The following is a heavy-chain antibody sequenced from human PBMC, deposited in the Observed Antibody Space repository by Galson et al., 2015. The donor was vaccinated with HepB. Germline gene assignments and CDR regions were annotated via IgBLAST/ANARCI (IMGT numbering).Heavy chain of an antibody. CDR1: GYTFTHYA. CDR3: AISVPVGGTYRLDS. CDR2: MNTKTGNP. D-gene: IGHD1-26*01. V-gene: IGHV7-4-1*02. J-gene: IGHJ4*02. Sequence: SVKVSCKASGYTFTHYAMNWVRQAPRQGLEWMGWMNTKTGNPMFAQGFTGRFVFSLDTSVSTAYLQIRSLKAEDTGVYYCAISVPVGGTYRLDSWGQGTLVTVSS.